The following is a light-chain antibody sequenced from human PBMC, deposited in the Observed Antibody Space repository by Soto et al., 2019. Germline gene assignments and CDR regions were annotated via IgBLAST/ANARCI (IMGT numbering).Light chain of an antibody. CDR3: QQYNNWPPGVT. J-gene: IGKJ1*01. CDR1: QSVSSN. V-gene: IGKV3-15*01. CDR2: GAS. Sequence: EIVMTQSPATLSVSPGERATLSCRASQSVSSNLAWYQQKPGQAPRLLIYGASTRATGIPSRFSGSGSGTEFPLTISSLQSEDFAVYYCQQYNNWPPGVTCGQGTKVEIK.